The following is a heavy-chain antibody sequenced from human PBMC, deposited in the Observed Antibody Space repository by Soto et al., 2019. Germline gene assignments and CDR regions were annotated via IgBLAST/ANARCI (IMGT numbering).Heavy chain of an antibody. D-gene: IGHD6-13*01. CDR1: GFTFDDYA. J-gene: IGHJ1*01. CDR2: INWNSGSI. CDR3: VKDESINWYSGHFRH. Sequence: SLRLSCAASGFTFDDYAMHWVRQVPGKGLEWVSGINWNSGSIGYGDSVKFRFAISRDNAKNSLHLQMNSLSAEDTAFYYCVKDESINWYSGHFRHWGQGTLVTVSS. V-gene: IGHV3-9*01.